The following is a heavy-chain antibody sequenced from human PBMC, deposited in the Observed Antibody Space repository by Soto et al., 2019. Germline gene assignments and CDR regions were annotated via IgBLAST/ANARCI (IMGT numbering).Heavy chain of an antibody. V-gene: IGHV3-11*06. Sequence: GGSLRLSCAASGFTFSDYYMSWIRQAPGKGLEWVSYISSSSYTNYADSVKGRFTISRDNAKNSLYLQMNSLRAEDTAVYYCARDQPDCSSTSCQGYYYYGMDVWGQGTTVTVSS. D-gene: IGHD2-2*01. CDR3: ARDQPDCSSTSCQGYYYYGMDV. CDR1: GFTFSDYY. CDR2: ISSSSYT. J-gene: IGHJ6*02.